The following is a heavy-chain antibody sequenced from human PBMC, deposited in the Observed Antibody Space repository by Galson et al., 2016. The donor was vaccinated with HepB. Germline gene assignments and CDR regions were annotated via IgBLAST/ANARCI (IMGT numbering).Heavy chain of an antibody. D-gene: IGHD6-13*01. CDR1: GGSFTGFY. CDR3: AGMRVATAGIYYYYDYGMDV. CDR2: IDRNGRT. J-gene: IGHJ6*02. V-gene: IGHV4-34*01. Sequence: ETLSLTCGVYGGSFTGFYWNWIRQPPGKGLEWIGEIDRNGRTNYNQSLQSRVTISVDTSKKQFSLKLNSVTAADTAVYYCAGMRVATAGIYYYYDYGMDVWGQGTTVTVS.